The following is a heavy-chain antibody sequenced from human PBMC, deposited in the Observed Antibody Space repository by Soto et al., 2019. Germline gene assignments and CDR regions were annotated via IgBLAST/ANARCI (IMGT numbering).Heavy chain of an antibody. Sequence: SVKVSCKASGGTFSSYAISWVRQAPGQGLEWMGGIIPIFGTANYAQKFQGRVTITADESTSTAYMELSSLRSEDTAVYYCARGSPYCSGGSCYSVTYGMDVWGQGTTVTVSS. D-gene: IGHD2-15*01. CDR2: IIPIFGTA. V-gene: IGHV1-69*13. J-gene: IGHJ6*02. CDR3: ARGSPYCSGGSCYSVTYGMDV. CDR1: GGTFSSYA.